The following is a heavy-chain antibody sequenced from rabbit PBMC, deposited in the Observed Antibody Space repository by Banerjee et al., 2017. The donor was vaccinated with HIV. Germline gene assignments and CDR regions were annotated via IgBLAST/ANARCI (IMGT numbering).Heavy chain of an antibody. CDR3: ARRGGGANYAL. CDR1: GFDLNSYW. J-gene: IGHJ4*01. Sequence: QEQLEESGGGLVKPEGSLTLTCTASGFDLNSYWMCWVRQAPGKGLEWIACIYGGSSDTTYYASWAKGRFTISKTSSTTVTLQMASLTAADTATYFCARRGGGANYALWGPGTLVTVS. V-gene: IGHV1S45*01. D-gene: IGHD4-1*01. CDR2: IYGGSSDTT.